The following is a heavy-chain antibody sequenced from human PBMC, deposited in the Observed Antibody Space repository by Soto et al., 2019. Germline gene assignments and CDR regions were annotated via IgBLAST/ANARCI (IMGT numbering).Heavy chain of an antibody. CDR3: ARVTAIFDWFDP. V-gene: IGHV6-1*01. D-gene: IGHD2-21*02. J-gene: IGHJ5*02. CDR1: GDSVSSNSAG. CDR2: TYYRSKWYS. Sequence: SQTLSLTCVISGDSVSSNSAGWTWIRQSPSRGLEWLGRTYYRSKWYSDYAGSVKSRITINADTSKNQFSLQLNSVTPEDTAVYYCARVTAIFDWFDPWGQGTLVTV.